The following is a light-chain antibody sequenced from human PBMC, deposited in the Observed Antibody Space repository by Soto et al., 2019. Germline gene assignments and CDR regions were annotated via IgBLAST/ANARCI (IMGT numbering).Light chain of an antibody. CDR2: GVS. V-gene: IGKV3-20*01. Sequence: EIVLTQSPGTLSLSPGERATLSCRASQSVNSNFFAWYQQKPGQAPRLLIFGVSSRAPGIPDRFTGSGSGTDFALTISGLEPEDFAIYDGQQYGNSPRTFGQGTKVEIK. CDR3: QQYGNSPRT. CDR1: QSVNSNF. J-gene: IGKJ2*01.